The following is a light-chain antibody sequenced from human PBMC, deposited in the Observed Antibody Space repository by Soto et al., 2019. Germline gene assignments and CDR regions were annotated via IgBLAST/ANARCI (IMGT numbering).Light chain of an antibody. CDR2: DAS. J-gene: IGKJ1*01. Sequence: DIQMTQSPSTLSASVGDRVTITCRASQSISSWLAWYQQKPGKAPKLLIYDASSLESGVPSRFSSSGSGTEFTFSITSLQPEDFGTYYCQQCYMGWTFGQGTKVDIK. CDR1: QSISSW. CDR3: QQCYMGWT. V-gene: IGKV1-5*01.